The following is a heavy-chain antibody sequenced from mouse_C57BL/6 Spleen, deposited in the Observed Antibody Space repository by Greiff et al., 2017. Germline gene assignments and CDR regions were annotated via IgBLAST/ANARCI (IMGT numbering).Heavy chain of an antibody. D-gene: IGHD2-4*01. CDR1: GYTFTSYW. CDR3: ARRSLYDYDEAWFAY. V-gene: IGHV1-69*01. J-gene: IGHJ3*01. Sequence: VQLQQPGAELVMPGASVKLSCKASGYTFTSYWMHWVKQRPGQGLEWIGEIDPSDSYTTYNQKFKGKSTLTVDKSSSTAYMQLSSLTSEDSAVYYCARRSLYDYDEAWFAYWGQGTLVTVSA. CDR2: IDPSDSYT.